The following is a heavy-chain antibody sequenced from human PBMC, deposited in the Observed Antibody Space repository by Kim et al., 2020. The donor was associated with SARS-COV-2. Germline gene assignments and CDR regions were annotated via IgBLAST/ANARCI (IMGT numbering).Heavy chain of an antibody. CDR1: GYSFTSYW. CDR3: ARERGMYSSGWTSYYGMDV. V-gene: IGHV5-10-1*01. J-gene: IGHJ6*02. CDR2: IDPSDSYT. Sequence: GESLKISCKGSGYSFTSYWISWVRQMPGKGLEWMGRIDPSDSYTNYSPSFQGHVTISADKSISTAYLQWSSLKASDTAMYYCARERGMYSSGWTSYYGMDVWGQGTTVTVSS. D-gene: IGHD6-19*01.